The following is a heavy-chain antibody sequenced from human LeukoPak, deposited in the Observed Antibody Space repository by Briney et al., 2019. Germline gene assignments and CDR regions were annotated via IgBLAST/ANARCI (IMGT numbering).Heavy chain of an antibody. Sequence: ASVKVSCKASGYTFTGYYMHWVRQAPGQGLEWMGWINPNSGGTNYAQKFQGRVTMTRDTSISTAYMELSRLRSDDTAVYYCARTRGYSYGDNFDYWGRGTLVTVSS. J-gene: IGHJ4*02. D-gene: IGHD5-18*01. CDR3: ARTRGYSYGDNFDY. CDR1: GYTFTGYY. CDR2: INPNSGGT. V-gene: IGHV1-2*02.